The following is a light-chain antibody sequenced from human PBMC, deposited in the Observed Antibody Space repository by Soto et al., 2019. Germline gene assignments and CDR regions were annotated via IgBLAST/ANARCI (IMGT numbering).Light chain of an antibody. CDR1: SSNIGNNY. J-gene: IGLJ2*01. CDR3: GTWDSNLSAVV. CDR2: DTN. Sequence: QSVLTQPPSVSAAPGQKVTISCSGSSSNIGNNYVSWYQQLPGTAPKLLIYDTNERPSGIPDRFSGSKSGTSATLGITGLQTGDEADYYCGTWDSNLSAVVFGGGTKLTVL. V-gene: IGLV1-51*01.